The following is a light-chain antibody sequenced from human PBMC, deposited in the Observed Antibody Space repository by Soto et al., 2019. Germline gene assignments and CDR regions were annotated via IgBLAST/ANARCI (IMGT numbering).Light chain of an antibody. Sequence: EIVLTQSPGTLSLSPGERATLSCRASQSVGISYLAWYQQKSGQDPRLLIYGASSRATGIPDRFSGSGSGTDFTLTISRLEPEEFAVYYCQQYGRSPRTFGQGTKVEIK. V-gene: IGKV3-20*01. J-gene: IGKJ1*01. CDR2: GAS. CDR1: QSVGISY. CDR3: QQYGRSPRT.